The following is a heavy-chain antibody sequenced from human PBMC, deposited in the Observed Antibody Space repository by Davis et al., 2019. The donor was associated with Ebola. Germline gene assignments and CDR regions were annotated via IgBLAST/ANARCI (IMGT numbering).Heavy chain of an antibody. CDR1: GFTFRNYA. V-gene: IGHV3-53*01. CDR2: IDSGGIP. Sequence: GESLKISCAASGFTFRNYAMTWVRQAPGKGLEWVSLIDSGGIPYYADSVKGRFTISRDISRNTVYLQMNGLRAEDTAVYYCARGGALYYYYGMDVWGKGTTVTVSS. CDR3: ARGGALYYYYGMDV. D-gene: IGHD1-26*01. J-gene: IGHJ6*04.